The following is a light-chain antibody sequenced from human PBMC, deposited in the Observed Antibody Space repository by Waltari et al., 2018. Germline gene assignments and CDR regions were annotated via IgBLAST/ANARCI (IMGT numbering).Light chain of an antibody. CDR1: QSVLSNSNNKNY. Sequence: DVVMTQSPDSLAVSLGERATINCTASQSVLSNSNNKNYLAWYQQRVGHAPKLLIYWSSTRDVGVPERFSGHGSGTDFSLTINSLQAEDVAIYFCQQYSTSQWTFGQGTKVEI. V-gene: IGKV4-1*01. J-gene: IGKJ1*01. CDR2: WSS. CDR3: QQYSTSQWT.